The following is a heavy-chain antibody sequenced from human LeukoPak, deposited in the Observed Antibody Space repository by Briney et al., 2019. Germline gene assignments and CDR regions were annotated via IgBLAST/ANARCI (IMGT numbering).Heavy chain of an antibody. CDR2: TSGSGGST. Sequence: PGGSLRLSCAASGFIFSSYAMSWVRQAPGKGLEWVSATSGSGGSTYYADSVKGRFTISRDNSKNTLYLQMNSLRAEDTAVYYCAKDSRIAVAGILDYWGQGTLVTVSS. CDR1: GFIFSSYA. J-gene: IGHJ4*02. V-gene: IGHV3-23*01. CDR3: AKDSRIAVAGILDY. D-gene: IGHD6-19*01.